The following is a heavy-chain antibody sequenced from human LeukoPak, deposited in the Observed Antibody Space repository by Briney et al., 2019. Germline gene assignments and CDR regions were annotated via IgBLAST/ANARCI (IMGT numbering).Heavy chain of an antibody. CDR1: GGSISSYY. D-gene: IGHD5-18*01. CDR3: AGQIQLWLLWRWFDP. V-gene: IGHV4-59*01. CDR2: IYYTGST. J-gene: IGHJ5*02. Sequence: PSETLSLTCTVSGGSISSYYWSWIRQPPGKGLEWIGYIYYTGSTNYNPSLKSRVTISVDTSKNQFSLKLSSVTAADTAVYYCAGQIQLWLLWRWFDPWGQGTLVTVSS.